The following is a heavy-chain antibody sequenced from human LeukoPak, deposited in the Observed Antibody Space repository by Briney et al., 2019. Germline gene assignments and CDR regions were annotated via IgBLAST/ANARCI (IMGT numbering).Heavy chain of an antibody. D-gene: IGHD3-10*01. J-gene: IGHJ4*02. V-gene: IGHV3-30-3*01. CDR2: ISYDGSNK. CDR1: GFTFSSYA. Sequence: QPGGSLRLSCAASGFTFSSYAMHWVRQAPGKGLEWVAVISYDGSNKYYADSVKGRFTISRDNSKNTLYLQMNSLRAEDTAVYYCARENYGSGSYVRLFDYWGQGTLVTVSS. CDR3: ARENYGSGSYVRLFDY.